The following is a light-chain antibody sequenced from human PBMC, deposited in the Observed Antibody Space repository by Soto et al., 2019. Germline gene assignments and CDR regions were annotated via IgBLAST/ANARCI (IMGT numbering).Light chain of an antibody. CDR3: QHYGNSPLT. CDR1: QSVSGNY. CDR2: GAS. V-gene: IGKV3-20*01. Sequence: EVVLTQSPGTLSLSPGESATLSCSASQSVSGNYLAWYQQKPGQAPRLLVYGASSRATGIPDRFSGSVSGTDFTLTISRLEPEDFAVYYCQHYGNSPLTFGQGTRLEIK. J-gene: IGKJ5*01.